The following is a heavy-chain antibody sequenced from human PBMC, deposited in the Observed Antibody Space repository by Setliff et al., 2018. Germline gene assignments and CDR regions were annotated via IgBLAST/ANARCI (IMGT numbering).Heavy chain of an antibody. Sequence: SVKVSCKASGGTFSSYGISWVRQAPGQGLEWMGGTIPIFGSTNYAQKFQDRVTIITDESTSTAYMELRSLRTEDTAVYYCVREGVDTRSSTDYRYYMDVWGKGTTVTVSS. CDR2: TIPIFGST. CDR1: GGTFSSYG. J-gene: IGHJ6*03. CDR3: VREGVDTRSSTDYRYYMDV. D-gene: IGHD5-18*01. V-gene: IGHV1-69*05.